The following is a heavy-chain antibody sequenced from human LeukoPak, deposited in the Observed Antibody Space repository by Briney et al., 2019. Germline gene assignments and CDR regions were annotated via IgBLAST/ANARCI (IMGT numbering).Heavy chain of an antibody. J-gene: IGHJ4*02. CDR2: IYYSGST. D-gene: IGHD7-27*01. CDR1: GGSISSYY. Sequence: SETLSLTCTVSGGSISSYYWSWIRQPPGKGLEWIGYIYYSGSTNYNPSLTSRVTISVDTSKNQFSLKLSSVTVADTAVYYCARHTGGWGSFDYWGQGTLVTVSS. V-gene: IGHV4-59*08. CDR3: ARHTGGWGSFDY.